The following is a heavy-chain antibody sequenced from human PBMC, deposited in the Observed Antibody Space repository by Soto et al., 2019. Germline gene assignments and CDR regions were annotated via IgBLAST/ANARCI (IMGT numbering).Heavy chain of an antibody. V-gene: IGHV3-23*01. Sequence: GGSLRLSCAASGFTFISYAMSWGRQAPWKGLEWVSAISGSGGSTYYADSVKGRFTISRDNSKNTLYLQMNSLRAEDTAVYYCAKVGGTSYYYDSSGYYPDWGQGTLVTVSS. D-gene: IGHD3-22*01. CDR3: AKVGGTSYYYDSSGYYPD. CDR2: ISGSGGST. CDR1: GFTFISYA. J-gene: IGHJ4*02.